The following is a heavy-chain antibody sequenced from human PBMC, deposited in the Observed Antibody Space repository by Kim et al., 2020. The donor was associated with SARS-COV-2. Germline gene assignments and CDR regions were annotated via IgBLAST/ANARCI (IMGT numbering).Heavy chain of an antibody. D-gene: IGHD4-17*01. V-gene: IGHV3-21*01. CDR3: ARDGDHDYGDIHYYYYYGMDV. CDR1: GFTFSSYS. J-gene: IGHJ6*02. Sequence: GGSLRLSCAASGFTFSSYSMNWVRQAQGKGLEWVSSISSSSSDIYYAESVKGRFTISRDNAKNTLYLQMNSLRAEDTAVYYCARDGDHDYGDIHYYYYYGMDVSGQGTTVTVSS. CDR2: ISSSSSDI.